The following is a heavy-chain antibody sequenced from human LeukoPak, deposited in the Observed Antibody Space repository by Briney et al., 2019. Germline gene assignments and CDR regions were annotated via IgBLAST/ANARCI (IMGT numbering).Heavy chain of an antibody. CDR1: GSTFSSYS. CDR3: ARDFSGWLRRRYYFDY. V-gene: IGHV3-23*01. J-gene: IGHJ4*02. Sequence: GGSLRLSCAASGSTFSSYSMNWVRQAPGKGLEWVSTISISGGNTYYADSVKGRFTISRDNSKNTLYLLMSSLRAEDTAVYYCARDFSGWLRRRYYFDYWGQGTLVTVSS. D-gene: IGHD6-19*01. CDR2: ISISGGNT.